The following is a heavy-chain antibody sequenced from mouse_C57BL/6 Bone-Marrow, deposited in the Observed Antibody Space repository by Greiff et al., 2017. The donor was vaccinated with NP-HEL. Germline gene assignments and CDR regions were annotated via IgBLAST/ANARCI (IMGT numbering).Heavy chain of an antibody. D-gene: IGHD1-1*01. J-gene: IGHJ4*01. V-gene: IGHV5-9*01. CDR3: ARPPITTDAMDY. Sequence: DVKLVESGGGLVKPGGSLKLSCAASGFTFSSYTMSWVRQTPEKRLEWVATISGGGGNTYYPDSVKGRFTISRDNAKNTLYLQMSSLRSEDTALYYCARPPITTDAMDYWGQGTSVTVSS. CDR1: GFTFSSYT. CDR2: ISGGGGNT.